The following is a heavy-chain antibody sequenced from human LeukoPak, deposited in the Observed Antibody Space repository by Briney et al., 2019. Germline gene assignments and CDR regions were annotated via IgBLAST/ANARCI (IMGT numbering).Heavy chain of an antibody. CDR3: ARDATAMVPLQGGMDV. D-gene: IGHD5-18*01. CDR2: ISANNGNT. CDR1: GYTFTSYG. V-gene: IGHV1-18*01. Sequence: GASVKVSCKASGYTFTSYGISWVRQAPGQGLEWMGWISANNGNTNYVQKLQGRVTMTTDTFTSTAYMELRSLRYDDTAVYHCARDATAMVPLQGGMDVWGQGTTVTVSS. J-gene: IGHJ6*02.